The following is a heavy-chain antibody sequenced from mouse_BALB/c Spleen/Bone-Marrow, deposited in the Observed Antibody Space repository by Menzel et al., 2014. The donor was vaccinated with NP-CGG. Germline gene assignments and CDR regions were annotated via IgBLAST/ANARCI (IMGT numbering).Heavy chain of an antibody. V-gene: IGHV1-14*01. D-gene: IGHD2-14*01. CDR3: ARLGPYYRYDVAY. J-gene: IGHJ3*01. CDR2: INPYNDYT. Sequence: VHVKQSGPELAKPGASVKMSCKASGYTFTSYIIHWVKQKPGQGLDWIGYINPYNDYTKYNEKFKGKATLTSDRSSSTAYMELSSLTSGDSAVYYCARLGPYYRYDVAYWGQGTLVTVSA. CDR1: GYTFTSYI.